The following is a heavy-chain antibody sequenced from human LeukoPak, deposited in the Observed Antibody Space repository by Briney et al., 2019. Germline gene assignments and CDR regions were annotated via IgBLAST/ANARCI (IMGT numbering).Heavy chain of an antibody. Sequence: SETLSLTCTVSGASITSGSHCWSWIRQPAGRGLEWIGRIHSSGSTIHNSSLKSRVTMSVDTSKNQFSLSLSSVTAADTAVYYCATSYDYYFFYMDVWGKGTTVTVSS. CDR1: GASITSGSHC. V-gene: IGHV4-61*02. CDR2: IHSSGST. CDR3: ATSYDYYFFYMDV. J-gene: IGHJ6*03. D-gene: IGHD2-21*01.